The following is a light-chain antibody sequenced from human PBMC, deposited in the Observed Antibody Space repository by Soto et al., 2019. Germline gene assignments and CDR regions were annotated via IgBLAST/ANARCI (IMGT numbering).Light chain of an antibody. CDR2: GAS. V-gene: IGKV3-11*01. CDR3: KQRYNWPVP. J-gene: IGKJ4*01. CDR1: QRVSSS. Sequence: EIVLTHSPATLSLSPGERATLSCRASQRVSSSLAGYQQKPGQAPRLLIYGASNGATGTPARCSVAGSGTCLAVTGSSLEPQDFPVYHCKQRYNWPVPLGGVTKVDIQ.